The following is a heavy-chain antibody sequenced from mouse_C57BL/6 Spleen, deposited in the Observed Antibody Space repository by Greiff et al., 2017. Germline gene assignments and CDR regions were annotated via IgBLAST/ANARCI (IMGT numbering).Heavy chain of an antibody. Sequence: EVQVVESGEGLVKPGGSLKLSCAASGFTFSSYAMSWVRQTPEKRLEWVAYISSGGDYIYYADTVKGRFTISRDNDRNTLYLQMSSLKSEDTAMYYGARDNWGAMDYWGQGTSVTVSA. V-gene: IGHV5S21*01. CDR3: ARDNWGAMDY. D-gene: IGHD4-1*01. CDR1: GFTFSSYA. J-gene: IGHJ4*01. CDR2: ISSGGDYI.